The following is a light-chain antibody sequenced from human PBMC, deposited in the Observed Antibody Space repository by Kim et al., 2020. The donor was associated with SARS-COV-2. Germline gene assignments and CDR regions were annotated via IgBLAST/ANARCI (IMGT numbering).Light chain of an antibody. V-gene: IGKV1-39*01. CDR2: AAS. CDR3: QQGYRTPRT. J-gene: IGKJ4*01. CDR1: QSVSSY. Sequence: GDRAPITCRASQSVSSYLNWYQQKPGKAPKLLFYAASVLESGVPSRFSGSGSGPDFTLPISGLQREDFATYFCQQGYRTPRTFGGGTKVESK.